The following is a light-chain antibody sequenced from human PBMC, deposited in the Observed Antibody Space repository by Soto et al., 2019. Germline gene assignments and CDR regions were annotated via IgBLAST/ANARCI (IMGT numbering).Light chain of an antibody. CDR1: SSDVGAYHY. CDR2: EVS. J-gene: IGLJ1*01. CDR3: SSYTGSSPLYV. V-gene: IGLV2-14*01. Sequence: QSALTQPASVSGSPGQSITISCTGTSSDVGAYHYVSWYQQHPGKAPRLMISEVSNRPSGVSNRFSGSKSGNSASLTISGLQAEDEADYYCSSYTGSSPLYVFGTGTKVTVL.